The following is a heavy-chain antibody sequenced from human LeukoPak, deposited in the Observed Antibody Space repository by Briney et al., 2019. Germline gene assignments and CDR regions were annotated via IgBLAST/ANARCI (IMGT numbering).Heavy chain of an antibody. CDR1: GYSFTSYW. CDR2: IYFGDSDP. Sequence: HGESLKISCKGSGYSFTSYWIGWLRQMPGKGLEWMGVIYFGDSDPRYSPSFQGQVTISADKSITTAYLQWSSLKASDTAMYYCARSTGSSSSWEFDYWGQGTPVTVSS. CDR3: ARSTGSSSSWEFDY. V-gene: IGHV5-51*01. J-gene: IGHJ4*02. D-gene: IGHD6-13*01.